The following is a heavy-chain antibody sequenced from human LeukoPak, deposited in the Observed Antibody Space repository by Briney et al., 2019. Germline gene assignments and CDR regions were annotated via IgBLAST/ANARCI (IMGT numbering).Heavy chain of an antibody. CDR3: ARDRRNYYDSSGYYDY. CDR1: GFTFSSYW. V-gene: IGHV3-7*01. Sequence: GGSLRLSCAPSGFTFSSYWMSWVRQAPGKGLEWVANIKQDGSEKYYVDSVKGRFTISRDNAKNSLYLQMNSLRAEDTAVYYCARDRRNYYDSSGYYDYWGQGTLVTVSS. CDR2: IKQDGSEK. J-gene: IGHJ4*02. D-gene: IGHD3-22*01.